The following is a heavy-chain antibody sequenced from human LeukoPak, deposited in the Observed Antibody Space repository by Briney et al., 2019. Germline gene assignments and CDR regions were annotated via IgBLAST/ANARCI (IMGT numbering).Heavy chain of an antibody. CDR1: AYSISSGYY. CDR2: IYTSGST. Sequence: SETLSLTCTVSAYSISSGYYWGWIRQPAGKGLEWIGRIYTSGSTNYNPSLKSRVTISVDTSKNQFSLKLSSVTAADTAVYYCARESSSSWYVSYYYYYMDVWGKGTTVTISS. CDR3: ARESSSSWYVSYYYYYMDV. J-gene: IGHJ6*03. V-gene: IGHV4-61*02. D-gene: IGHD6-13*01.